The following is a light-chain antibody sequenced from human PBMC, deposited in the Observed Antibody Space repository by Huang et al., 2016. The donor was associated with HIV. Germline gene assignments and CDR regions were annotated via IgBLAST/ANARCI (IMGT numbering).Light chain of an antibody. CDR1: QSVSASN. V-gene: IGKV3-20*01. J-gene: IGKJ2*01. Sequence: EIILTQSPATLSLSPGERATLSCRASQSVSASNLAWYQQKLGQAHRLLIDGASTRATGIADRFSASGSGTDFTLTISRLEPEDFAVYYCQHYGTLFTFGQGTEVEIK. CDR2: GAS. CDR3: QHYGTLFT.